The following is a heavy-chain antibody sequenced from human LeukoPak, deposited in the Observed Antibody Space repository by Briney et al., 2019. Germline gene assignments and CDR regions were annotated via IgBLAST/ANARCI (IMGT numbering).Heavy chain of an antibody. D-gene: IGHD2-2*01. CDR1: GFTFSSYA. CDR2: ISGSGGST. J-gene: IGHJ4*02. CDR3: AKVGCSSASCASRYFDY. V-gene: IGHV3-23*01. Sequence: GGSLRLSCAASGFTFSSYAMSWVRQAPGKGLEWVSAISGSGGSTYYADSVKGRFTISRDNSENTLYLQMNSLRAEDTAVYYCAKVGCSSASCASRYFDYWGQGTLVTVSS.